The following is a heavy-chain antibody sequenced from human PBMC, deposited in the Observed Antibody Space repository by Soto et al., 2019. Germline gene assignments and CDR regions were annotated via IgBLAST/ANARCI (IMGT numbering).Heavy chain of an antibody. CDR1: GGSFSGYY. CDR2: INHSGST. Sequence: SQTLSLTCAVYGGSFSGYYWSWIRQPPGKGLEWIGEINHSGSTNYNPSLKSRVTISVDTSKNQFSLKLSSVTAADTAVYYCASSSGWSVPNFDYWGQGTLVTVSS. J-gene: IGHJ4*02. CDR3: ASSSGWSVPNFDY. D-gene: IGHD6-19*01. V-gene: IGHV4-34*01.